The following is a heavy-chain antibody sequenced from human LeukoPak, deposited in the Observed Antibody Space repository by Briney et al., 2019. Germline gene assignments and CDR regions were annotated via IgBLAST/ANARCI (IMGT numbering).Heavy chain of an antibody. CDR1: RFTFSSYG. D-gene: IGHD1-26*01. Sequence: GGSLRLSCAASRFTFSSYGMHWVRQAPGKGLEWVSGISWNSGSIGYADSVKGRFTISRDNAKNSLYLQMNSLRAEDTALYYCAKDISPSNGALDYWGQGTLVTVSS. V-gene: IGHV3-9*01. J-gene: IGHJ4*02. CDR2: ISWNSGSI. CDR3: AKDISPSNGALDY.